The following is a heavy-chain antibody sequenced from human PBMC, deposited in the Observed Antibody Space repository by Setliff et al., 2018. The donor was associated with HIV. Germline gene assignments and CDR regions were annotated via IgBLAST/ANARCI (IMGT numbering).Heavy chain of an antibody. D-gene: IGHD2-2*01. CDR1: GYTFTGHY. V-gene: IGHV1-2*06. J-gene: IGHJ4*02. CDR3: ARQGRYCSSVYCYHFDF. Sequence: ASVKVSCKASGYTFTGHYMHWVRQAPGQGLEWMGRINPNSGGTNYAQKFQGRFTMTRDTSISTAYMELSRLRSDDTAVYYCARQGRYCSSVYCYHFDFWGQGTLVTVSS. CDR2: INPNSGGT.